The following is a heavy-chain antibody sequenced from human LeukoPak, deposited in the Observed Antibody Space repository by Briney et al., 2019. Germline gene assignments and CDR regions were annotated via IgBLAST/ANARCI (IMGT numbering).Heavy chain of an antibody. CDR2: IKQDGSEK. Sequence: GGSLRLSCAASGFTFSSYWMSWVRQAPGKGLEWVANIKQDGSEKYYVDSVKGRFTIPRDNAKNSLYLQMNSLRAEDTAVYYCARSDHHYYDSSGYYLWGQGTLVTVSS. CDR1: GFTFSSYW. D-gene: IGHD3-22*01. V-gene: IGHV3-7*01. J-gene: IGHJ4*02. CDR3: ARSDHHYYDSSGYYL.